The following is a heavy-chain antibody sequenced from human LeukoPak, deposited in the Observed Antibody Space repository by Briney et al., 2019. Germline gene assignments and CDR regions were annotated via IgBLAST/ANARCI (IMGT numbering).Heavy chain of an antibody. V-gene: IGHV4-34*01. D-gene: IGHD3-9*01. J-gene: IGHJ5*02. CDR2: INHSGST. CDR3: ARGGYYDILTGPTYNWFDP. CDR1: GWSFSGYY. Sequence: KPSETLSLTCAVYGWSFSGYYWSWIRQPPGKGLEWIGEINHSGSTNYNPSLKSRVTISVDTSKNQFSLKLSSVTAADTAVYYCARGGYYDILTGPTYNWFDPWGQGTLVTVSS.